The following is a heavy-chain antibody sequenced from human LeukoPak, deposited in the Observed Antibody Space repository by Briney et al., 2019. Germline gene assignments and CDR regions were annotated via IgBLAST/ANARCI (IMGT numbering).Heavy chain of an antibody. D-gene: IGHD3-9*01. CDR3: AKDPERYFDWLSDTRDYGMDV. CDR1: GFTFSSYG. J-gene: IGHJ6*04. CDR2: ISYDGSNK. V-gene: IGHV3-30*18. Sequence: GGSLRLSCAASGFTFSSYGMHWVRQGPGKGLEWVAVISYDGSNKYYADSVKGRFTISRDNSKNTLYLQMNSLRAEDTAVYYCAKDPERYFDWLSDTRDYGMDVWGKGTTVTVSS.